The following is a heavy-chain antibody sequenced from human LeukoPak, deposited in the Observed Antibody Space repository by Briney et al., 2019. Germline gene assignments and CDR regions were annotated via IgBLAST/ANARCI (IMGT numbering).Heavy chain of an antibody. D-gene: IGHD3-9*01. Sequence: GASVKVSCTASGYTFTSYGISWVRQAPGQGLEWMGWISAYNGNTNYAQKLQGRVTMTTDTSTSTAYMELRSLRSDDTAVYYCARGGYYDILTGYLYYYYYMDVWGKGTTVTISS. J-gene: IGHJ6*03. V-gene: IGHV1-18*01. CDR1: GYTFTSYG. CDR2: ISAYNGNT. CDR3: ARGGYYDILTGYLYYYYYMDV.